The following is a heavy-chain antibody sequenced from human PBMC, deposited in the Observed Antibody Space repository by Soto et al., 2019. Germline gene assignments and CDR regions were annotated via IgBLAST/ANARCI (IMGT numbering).Heavy chain of an antibody. Sequence: ASVKFSCKASGYTFTGYYMHWVRQAPGQGLEWMGWINPNSGGTNYAQKFQGRVSMTWDTSLNTAYMELSGLMSEDTAVYYCARPPGYISDWYYFDLWGQGTQVTVSS. J-gene: IGHJ4*02. CDR3: ARPPGYISDWYYFDL. V-gene: IGHV1-2*02. CDR2: INPNSGGT. CDR1: GYTFTGYY. D-gene: IGHD3-9*01.